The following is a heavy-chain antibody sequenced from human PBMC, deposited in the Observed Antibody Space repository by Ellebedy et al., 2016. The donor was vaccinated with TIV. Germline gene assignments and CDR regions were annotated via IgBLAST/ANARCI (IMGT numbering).Heavy chain of an antibody. CDR3: ARVKWGVQLGEYFQH. Sequence: GESLKISXAASGFTFSSYSMNWVRQAPGKGLEWVSYISSSSSTIYYADSVKGRFTISRDNSKNTLYLQMNSLRAEDTAVYYCARVKWGVQLGEYFQHWGQGTLVTVSS. CDR2: ISSSSSTI. J-gene: IGHJ1*01. CDR1: GFTFSSYS. V-gene: IGHV3-48*01. D-gene: IGHD6-13*01.